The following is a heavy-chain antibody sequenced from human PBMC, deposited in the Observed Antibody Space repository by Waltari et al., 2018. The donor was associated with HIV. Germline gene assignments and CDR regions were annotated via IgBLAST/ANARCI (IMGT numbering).Heavy chain of an antibody. CDR3: ARLTYDSSGYYSDY. D-gene: IGHD3-22*01. V-gene: IGHV4-39*07. CDR1: GGSISSSSYY. Sequence: QLQLQESGPGLVKPSETLSLTCTVSGGSISSSSYYWGWIRQPPGKGLEWIGSIYYSGSTYYNPSLKSRVTISVDTSKNQFSLKLSSVTAADTAVYYCARLTYDSSGYYSDYWGQGTLVTVSS. CDR2: IYYSGST. J-gene: IGHJ4*02.